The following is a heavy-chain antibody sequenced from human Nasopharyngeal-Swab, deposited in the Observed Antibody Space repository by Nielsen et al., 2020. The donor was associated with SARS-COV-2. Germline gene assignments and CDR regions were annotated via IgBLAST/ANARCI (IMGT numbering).Heavy chain of an antibody. CDR3: ARDGRSSWYFDL. CDR1: GGSISSYY. J-gene: IGHJ2*01. CDR2: IYYSGST. V-gene: IGHV4-59*01. Sequence: SETLSLTCTVSGGSISSYYWSWIRQPSGKGLEWIGYIYYSGSTNYNPSLKSRVTISVDTSKNQFSLKLSSVTAADTAIYYCARDGRSSWYFDLWGRGTLVTVSS.